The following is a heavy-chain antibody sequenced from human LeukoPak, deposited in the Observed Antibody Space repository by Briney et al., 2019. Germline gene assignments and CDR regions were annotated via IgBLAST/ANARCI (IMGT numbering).Heavy chain of an antibody. D-gene: IGHD3-22*01. CDR3: TCQPYDSTGQGVY. CDR1: GFTFSNYA. Sequence: GGSLRLSCAASGFTFSNYAMSWVRQAPGKGLEWVSVISSNGGSTYYADSVKGRFTISRDSSKNTLYLQMNSLRAEDTAIYYCTCQPYDSTGQGVYWGQGTLVTVSS. CDR2: ISSNGGST. J-gene: IGHJ4*02. V-gene: IGHV3-23*01.